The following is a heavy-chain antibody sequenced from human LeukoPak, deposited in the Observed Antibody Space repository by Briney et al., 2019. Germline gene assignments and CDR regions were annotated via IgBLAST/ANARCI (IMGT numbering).Heavy chain of an antibody. V-gene: IGHV1-69*04. Sequence: SVKVSCKASGGTFSSYAISWVRQAPGQGLEWMGRVIPILGIANYAQKFQGRVTITADKSTSTAYMELSSLRSEDTAVYYCARTTYYDILTGWSLNGMDVWGQGTTVTVSS. J-gene: IGHJ6*02. CDR2: VIPILGIA. CDR1: GGTFSSYA. CDR3: ARTTYYDILTGWSLNGMDV. D-gene: IGHD3-9*01.